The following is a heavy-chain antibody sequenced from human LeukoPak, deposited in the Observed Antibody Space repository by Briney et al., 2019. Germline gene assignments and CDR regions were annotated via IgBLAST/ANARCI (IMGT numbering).Heavy chain of an antibody. Sequence: GALVKVSCKASGYTFTDYYIHWVRQAPGQGLEWMAWMNPKRGDTSYAQKFQGRVTMTRDTSISTAYMELSRLRFDDTAVYYCARNKEGKSLDYWGQGTLVTVSS. CDR1: GYTFTDYY. CDR3: ARNKEGKSLDY. CDR2: MNPKRGDT. J-gene: IGHJ4*02. V-gene: IGHV1-2*02.